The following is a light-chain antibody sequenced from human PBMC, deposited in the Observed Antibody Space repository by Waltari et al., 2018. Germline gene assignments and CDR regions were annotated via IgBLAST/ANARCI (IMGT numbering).Light chain of an antibody. Sequence: DIQMTQSPSSLSASVGDRITITCQASHNINDHLNWYQQKPGEAPTVLIHASSRLQSGVPSRFSAAGSGTAFTLTISNLQPEDFATYPCQQTYSAPYTFGRGTRVDI. CDR2: ASS. J-gene: IGKJ2*01. V-gene: IGKV1-39*01. CDR3: QQTYSAPYT. CDR1: HNINDH.